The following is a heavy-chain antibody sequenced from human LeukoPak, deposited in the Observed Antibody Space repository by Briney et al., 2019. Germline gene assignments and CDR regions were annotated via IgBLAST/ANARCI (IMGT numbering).Heavy chain of an antibody. CDR1: GFTFSSYY. J-gene: IGHJ4*02. CDR2: ISSSSSYI. CDR3: ARGGGAFILPFHY. D-gene: IGHD3-9*01. V-gene: IGHV3-21*01. Sequence: GGSLRLSCAASGFTFSSYYMNWVRQAPGKGLEWVSSISSSSSYIYYADSVKGRFTISRDNAKNSLYLQMNSLRAEDTAVYYCARGGGAFILPFHYWGQGTLVTVSS.